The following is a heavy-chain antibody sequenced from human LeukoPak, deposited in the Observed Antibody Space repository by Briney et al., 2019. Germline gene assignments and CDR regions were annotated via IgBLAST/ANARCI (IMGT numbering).Heavy chain of an antibody. Sequence: GGSLRLSCAASGFTFDDYAMHWVRQAPGKGLEWVSLISWDGGSTYYADSVKGRFTISRDNSKNSLYLQMNSLRGEDTAFYYCAKDGGPGYTYGSYDGMDVWGKGTTVTVSS. CDR1: GFTFDDYA. V-gene: IGHV3-43D*04. CDR3: AKDGGPGYTYGSYDGMDV. J-gene: IGHJ6*04. D-gene: IGHD5-18*01. CDR2: ISWDGGST.